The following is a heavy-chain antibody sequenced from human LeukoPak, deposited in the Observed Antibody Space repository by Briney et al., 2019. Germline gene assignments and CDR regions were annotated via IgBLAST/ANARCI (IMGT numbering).Heavy chain of an antibody. CDR2: IWYDGSNK. CDR3: ARAGSGWYYFDY. J-gene: IGHJ4*02. CDR1: GFTFSSYG. D-gene: IGHD6-19*01. V-gene: IGHV3-33*01. Sequence: GGSLRLSCAASGFTFSSYGMHWVRQAPGKGLGWVAVIWYDGSNKYYADSVKGRFTISRDNSKNTLYLQMNSLRAEDTAVYYCARAGSGWYYFDYWGQGTLVTVSS.